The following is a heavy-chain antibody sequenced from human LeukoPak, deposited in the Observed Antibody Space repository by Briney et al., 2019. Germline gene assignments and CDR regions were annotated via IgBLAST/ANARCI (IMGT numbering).Heavy chain of an antibody. Sequence: SVKVSCKASGGTFSSYAISWVRQAPGQGLEWMGGIIPIFGTANYALKFQGRVTITADKSTSTAYMELSSLRSEDTAVYYCARSPMVRGVITPNFDYWGQGTLVTVSS. CDR2: IIPIFGTA. D-gene: IGHD3-10*01. V-gene: IGHV1-69*06. CDR1: GGTFSSYA. J-gene: IGHJ4*02. CDR3: ARSPMVRGVITPNFDY.